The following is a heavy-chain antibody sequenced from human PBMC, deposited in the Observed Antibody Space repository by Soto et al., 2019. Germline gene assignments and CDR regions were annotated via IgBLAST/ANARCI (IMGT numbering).Heavy chain of an antibody. CDR2: IYYSGST. J-gene: IGHJ4*02. CDR3: AKGHHYAFRSGQPPHNDY. V-gene: IGHV4-59*01. Sequence: QVQLQESGPGLVKPSETLSLTCTVSGGSISSYYWSWIQQPPGKGLEWIGYIYYSGSTDYNPSLKSRVTISLDQYKKHDSLKLSSITDADKAVYYCAKGHHYAFRSGQPPHNDYWGQGTLVTVSS. CDR1: GGSISSYY. D-gene: IGHD3-3*01.